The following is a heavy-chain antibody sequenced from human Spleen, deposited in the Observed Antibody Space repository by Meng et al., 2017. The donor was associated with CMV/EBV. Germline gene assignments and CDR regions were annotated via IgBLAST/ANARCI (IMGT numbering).Heavy chain of an antibody. CDR2: ISSSGSTI. CDR1: GFTFSSYE. D-gene: IGHD1-26*01. J-gene: IGHJ3*02. Sequence: GGSLRLSCAASGFTFSSYEMNWVRQAPGKGLEWVSYISSSGSTIYYAEPVKGRLTISRNNAKNSLFLQMIRLRAEDTAFYYCAREKGGVGATVSAFDIWGQGTMVTVSS. V-gene: IGHV3-48*03. CDR3: AREKGGVGATVSAFDI.